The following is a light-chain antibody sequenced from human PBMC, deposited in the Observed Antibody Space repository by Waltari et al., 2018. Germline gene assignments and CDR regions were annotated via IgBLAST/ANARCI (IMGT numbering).Light chain of an antibody. CDR2: GAS. Sequence: EIVLTQSPGTLSLSPGERATLSCRASQSVRSSYLAWYQQKPGQAPRLLIYGASSRATGIPGRFSGSGSGTDFTLTISRLEPEDFAVYYCQQYCSSPQTFGQGTKLEIK. J-gene: IGKJ2*01. CDR1: QSVRSSY. CDR3: QQYCSSPQT. V-gene: IGKV3-20*01.